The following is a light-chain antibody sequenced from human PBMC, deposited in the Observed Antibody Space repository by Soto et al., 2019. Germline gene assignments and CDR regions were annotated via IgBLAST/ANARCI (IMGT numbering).Light chain of an antibody. CDR3: QQYENLPT. CDR2: DAY. CDR1: QGIKNW. Sequence: DIQMTQSPSSLSASVGDSVTIXXRARQGIKNWLAWYQQKPGRAPKLLIYDAYNLEAGVPSRFRGSGSGSDFTFTISRLQPEDIATYYCQQYENLPTFGQGTRLEIK. J-gene: IGKJ5*01. V-gene: IGKV1-33*01.